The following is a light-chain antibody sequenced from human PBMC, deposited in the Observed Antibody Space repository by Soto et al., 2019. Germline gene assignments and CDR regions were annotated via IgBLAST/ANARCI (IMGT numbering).Light chain of an antibody. CDR3: QQYYSTPPT. V-gene: IGKV4-1*01. J-gene: IGKJ4*01. CDR2: WAS. Sequence: DIVMTQSPDSLPVSLGERATINCKSSQSVLYSSTNRHFLAWYQQRPGQPPKLLIYWASTRESGVPDRFSGSGSGTDFTLTISSLQAEDVAVYYCQQYYSTPPTFGGGTKVEIK. CDR1: QSVLYSSTNRHF.